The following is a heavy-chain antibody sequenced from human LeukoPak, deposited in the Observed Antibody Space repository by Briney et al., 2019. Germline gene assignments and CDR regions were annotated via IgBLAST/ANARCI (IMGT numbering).Heavy chain of an antibody. CDR1: DYIVSSYG. CDR3: ARADGTVIRHDFDY. D-gene: IGHD3-10*01. J-gene: IGHJ4*02. Sequence: ASVKVSGKASDYIVSSYGIIWVRQAPGQGLEGMGWISAFNGNTNYAQNLQGRGTLTTDTSTRIAYMELTSLRSDDTAVYCCARADGTVIRHDFDYWGQGTLVTVSS. CDR2: ISAFNGNT. V-gene: IGHV1-18*01.